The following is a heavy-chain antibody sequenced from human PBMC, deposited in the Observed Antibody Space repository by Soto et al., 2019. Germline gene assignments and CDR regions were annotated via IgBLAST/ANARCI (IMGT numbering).Heavy chain of an antibody. CDR3: TRDQVDLGYCSSTSCYSAGVPDAFDI. V-gene: IGHV3-49*03. D-gene: IGHD2-2*02. J-gene: IGHJ3*02. Sequence: SLRLSCTASGFTFGDYAMSWFRQAPGKGLEWVGFIRSKAYGGTTEYAASVKGRFTISRDDSKSIAYLQMNSLKTEDTAVYYCTRDQVDLGYCSSTSCYSAGVPDAFDIWGQGTMVTVSS. CDR2: IRSKAYGGTT. CDR1: GFTFGDYA.